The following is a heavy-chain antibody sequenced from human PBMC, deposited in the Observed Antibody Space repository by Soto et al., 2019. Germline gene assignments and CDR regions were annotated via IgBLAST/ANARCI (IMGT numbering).Heavy chain of an antibody. Sequence: PWGSLRLSCAASGFTFSSYGMHCVRQAPCRGLEWVAVISYDGSNKYYADSVKGRFTISRDNSKNTLYLQMNSLRAEDTAVYYCAKDTKLELFPSLDYWGQGTLVTVSS. CDR1: GFTFSSYG. J-gene: IGHJ4*02. D-gene: IGHD1-7*01. V-gene: IGHV3-30*18. CDR3: AKDTKLELFPSLDY. CDR2: ISYDGSNK.